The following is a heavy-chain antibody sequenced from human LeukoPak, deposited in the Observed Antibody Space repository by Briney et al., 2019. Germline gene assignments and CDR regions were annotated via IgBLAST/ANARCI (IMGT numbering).Heavy chain of an antibody. CDR1: GFTFRTYT. V-gene: IGHV3-23*01. Sequence: GGSLRLSCTASGFTFRTYTMSWGRQAPGKGLEWVSAISGTGYSTYDADSVKGRFTITRDNSKNTLYLQMNSLRAEDTATYYCAKDHTYGDNQGDFDYWGQGTLVTVSS. J-gene: IGHJ4*02. CDR3: AKDHTYGDNQGDFDY. D-gene: IGHD4-17*01. CDR2: ISGTGYST.